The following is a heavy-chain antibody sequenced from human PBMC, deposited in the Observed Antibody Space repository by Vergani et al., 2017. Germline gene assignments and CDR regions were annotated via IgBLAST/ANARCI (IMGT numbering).Heavy chain of an antibody. V-gene: IGHV4-34*01. CDR1: GGSFSGYY. CDR2: INHSGST. D-gene: IGHD3-10*01. Sequence: QVQLQQWGAGLLKPSETLSLTCAVYGGSFSGYYWSWIRQPPGQGLEWIGEINHSGSTNYNPSLKSRVTISVDTSKNQFSLKLSCVTAADTAVYYCARGGATVSGFGEPHYYYMDVWGKGTTVTVSS. CDR3: ARGGATVSGFGEPHYYYMDV. J-gene: IGHJ6*03.